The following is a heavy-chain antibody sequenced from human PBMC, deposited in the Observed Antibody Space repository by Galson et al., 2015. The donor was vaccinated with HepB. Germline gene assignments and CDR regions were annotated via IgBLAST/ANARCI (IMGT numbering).Heavy chain of an antibody. Sequence: SLRLSCAASGFTFSSSWMNWVRQAPGKGLEWVANIKPDGSEKYYVDSVKGRFTFSRDDAKNSLYLQMNSLRAEDTAVYYCARALTAAGNYWGQGTLVTVSS. J-gene: IGHJ4*02. CDR1: GFTFSSSW. D-gene: IGHD6-13*01. CDR2: IKPDGSEK. CDR3: ARALTAAGNY. V-gene: IGHV3-7*01.